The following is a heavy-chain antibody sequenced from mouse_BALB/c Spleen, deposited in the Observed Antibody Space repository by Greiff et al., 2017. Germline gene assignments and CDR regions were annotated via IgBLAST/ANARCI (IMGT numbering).Heavy chain of an antibody. V-gene: IGHV5-6-5*01. Sequence: EVKVVESGGGLVKPGGSLKLSCAASGFTFSSYAMSWVRQTPEKRLEWVASISSGGSTYYPDSVKGRFTISRDNARNILYLQMSSLRSEDTAMYYCARGGYGNYAMDYWGQGTSVTVSS. J-gene: IGHJ4*01. CDR2: ISSGGST. CDR1: GFTFSSYA. D-gene: IGHD2-1*01. CDR3: ARGGYGNYAMDY.